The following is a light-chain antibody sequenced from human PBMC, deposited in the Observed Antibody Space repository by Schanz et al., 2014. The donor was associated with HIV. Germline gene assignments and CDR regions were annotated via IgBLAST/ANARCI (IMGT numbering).Light chain of an antibody. J-gene: IGLJ2*01. CDR3: AAWDDSLRKV. Sequence: QSVLTQPPSASGTPGQRVTISCSGSSSNVGSNTVNWYQQLPGTAPKLLIYSSNQRPSGVPDRFSGSRSGTSASLAISGLQSEDEADYYCAAWDDSLRKVFGGGTKVTVL. CDR1: SSNVGSNT. V-gene: IGLV1-44*01. CDR2: SSN.